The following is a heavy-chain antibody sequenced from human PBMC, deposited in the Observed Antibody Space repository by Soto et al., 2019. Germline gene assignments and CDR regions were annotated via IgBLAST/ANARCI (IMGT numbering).Heavy chain of an antibody. CDR2: IYPTGTT. CDR3: ARAPPGPSPRWLX. V-gene: IGHV4-30-2*06. D-gene: IGHD3-10*01. Sequence: PSETLSLTFTVSGGSISSVGYSWSWIRQSPEKGLEWIGCIYPTGTTHYHPSLKSRVTISVDTSRKQFSLNLTSVTAADTAVYYCARAPPGPSPRWLXWGQGTTVTVS. CDR1: GGSISSVGYS. J-gene: IGHJ6*02.